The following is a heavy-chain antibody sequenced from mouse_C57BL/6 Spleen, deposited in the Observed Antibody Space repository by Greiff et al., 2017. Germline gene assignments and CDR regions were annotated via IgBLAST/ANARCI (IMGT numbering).Heavy chain of an antibody. CDR1: GFTFSDYY. D-gene: IGHD2-5*01. Sequence: EVQGVESGGGLVQPGGSLKLSCAASGFTFSDYYLYWVRQTPEKRLEWVAYLSNGGGSTYYPDTVKGRFTISRDDAKNTLYLQMSRLKSEDTAMYYCARHSNYEGFAYWGQGTLVTVAA. CDR3: ARHSNYEGFAY. J-gene: IGHJ3*01. V-gene: IGHV5-12*01. CDR2: LSNGGGST.